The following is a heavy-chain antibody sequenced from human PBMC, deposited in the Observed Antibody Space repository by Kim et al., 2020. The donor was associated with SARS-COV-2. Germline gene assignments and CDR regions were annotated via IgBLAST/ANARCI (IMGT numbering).Heavy chain of an antibody. Sequence: NTNYAQKFQERVTITRDMSTSTAYMELSRLRSEDTAVYYCAAGRASPSSYWGQGTLVTVSS. CDR3: AAGRASPSSY. J-gene: IGHJ4*02. V-gene: IGHV1-58*01. CDR2: NT.